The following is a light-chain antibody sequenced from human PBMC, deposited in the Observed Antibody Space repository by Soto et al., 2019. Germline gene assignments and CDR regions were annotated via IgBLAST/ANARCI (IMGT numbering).Light chain of an antibody. CDR2: DAS. J-gene: IGKJ1*01. Sequence: DIQMTQSPSSLSASVGDRVTITCQASHDISIYLNWYQQKPGKAPKLLIYDASSLQSGVPSRFSGSGSGTDFTLTISSLQPEDFATYYCQQSYSTPRTFGQGTKVDIK. CDR3: QQSYSTPRT. V-gene: IGKV1-39*01. CDR1: HDISIY.